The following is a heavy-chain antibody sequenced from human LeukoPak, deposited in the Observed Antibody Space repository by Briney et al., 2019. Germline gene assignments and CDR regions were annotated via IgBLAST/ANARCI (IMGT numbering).Heavy chain of an antibody. CDR3: ATYSSDWYPDAFDI. J-gene: IGHJ3*02. CDR1: GGSISSGDYY. Sequence: SETLSLTCTVSGGSISSGDYYWSWIHQPPGKGLEWIGYIYYSGNTYYNPSLKSRATISVDTSKNQFSLKLTSVTAADTAMYYCATYSSDWYPDAFDIWGQGTMVTVSS. V-gene: IGHV4-30-4*01. D-gene: IGHD6-19*01. CDR2: IYYSGNT.